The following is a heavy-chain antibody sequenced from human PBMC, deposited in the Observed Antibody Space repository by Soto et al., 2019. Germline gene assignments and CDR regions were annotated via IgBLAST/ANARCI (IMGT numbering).Heavy chain of an antibody. Sequence: GGSLRLSCAASGFTFSSYGMHWVRQAPGKGLEWVAVISYDGSNKYYADSVKGRFTISRDNSKNTLYLQMNSLRAEDTAVYYCAKEASSSWYPDYYYYMDVWGKGTTVTVSS. CDR2: ISYDGSNK. D-gene: IGHD6-13*01. J-gene: IGHJ6*03. V-gene: IGHV3-30*18. CDR1: GFTFSSYG. CDR3: AKEASSSWYPDYYYYMDV.